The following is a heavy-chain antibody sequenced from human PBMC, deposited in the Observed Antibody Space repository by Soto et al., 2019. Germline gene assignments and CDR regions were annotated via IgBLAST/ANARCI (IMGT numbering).Heavy chain of an antibody. Sequence: GASVKVSCKASGYSFTSYYMHWVRQAPGQGLEWMGIISPSGDSTSYAQKFQGRVTMTRDTSTSTVYMELSSLRSEDTAVYYCAREWVTPPRCYFDYWGQGTLVTVSS. CDR2: ISPSGDST. CDR3: AREWVTPPRCYFDY. J-gene: IGHJ4*02. V-gene: IGHV1-46*01. CDR1: GYSFTSYY. D-gene: IGHD2-21*02.